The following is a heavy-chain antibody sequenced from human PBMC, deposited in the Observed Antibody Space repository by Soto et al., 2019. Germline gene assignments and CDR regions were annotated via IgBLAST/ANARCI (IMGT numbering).Heavy chain of an antibody. V-gene: IGHV3-23*01. J-gene: IGHJ4*02. Sequence: EVQLLESGGGLVEPGGSLRVSCAASGFSFDTYSMSRFSMSWVRQAPGKGLEWGSSISGSGGKAYYADSVKGRFTISRENSKNMVYLQMNSLSAEDTAFYYCAKDRGGFAGGWEYFDFWGQGALVTVSS. D-gene: IGHD6-19*01. CDR2: ISGSGGKA. CDR1: GFSFDTYSMSRFS. CDR3: AKDRGGFAGGWEYFDF.